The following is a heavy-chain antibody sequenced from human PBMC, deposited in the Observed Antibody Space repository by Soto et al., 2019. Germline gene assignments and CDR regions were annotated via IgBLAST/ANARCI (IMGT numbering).Heavy chain of an antibody. CDR3: WPRETGFYDF. CDR2: IGGGRDSST. CDR1: GFTFSNCA. V-gene: IGHV3-23*01. Sequence: GGSLRLSCAASGFTFSNCAMTWVRQAPGKGLQWVSTIGGGRDSSTYYADSVKGRFTISRDNSKNTLYLQMDSLRAEDTAIYYCWPRETGFYDFWGQGTLVTVSS. J-gene: IGHJ4*02. D-gene: IGHD3-9*01.